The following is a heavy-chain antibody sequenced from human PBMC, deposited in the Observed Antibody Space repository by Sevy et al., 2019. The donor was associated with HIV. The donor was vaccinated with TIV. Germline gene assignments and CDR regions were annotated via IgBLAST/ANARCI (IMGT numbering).Heavy chain of an antibody. J-gene: IGHJ6*03. D-gene: IGHD6-13*01. Sequence: SETLSLTCTVSGGSISSYYWSWIRQPPGKGLEWIGYIYYSGSTNYNPSLKSRVTISVDTSKNQFSLKLSSVTAADTAVYYCVSMSAATKRGSYYYYMDVWGKGTTVTVSS. CDR1: GGSISSYY. CDR3: VSMSAATKRGSYYYYMDV. CDR2: IYYSGST. V-gene: IGHV4-59*01.